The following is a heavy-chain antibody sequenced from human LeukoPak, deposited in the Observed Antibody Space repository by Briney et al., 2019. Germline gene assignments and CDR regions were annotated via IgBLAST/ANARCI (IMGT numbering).Heavy chain of an antibody. CDR1: GGSISGYY. Sequence: PSETLSLTCTVSGGSISGYYWTWIRQPPRKGLEWIWYIYYSGNTNYNPSPKSRVTISVDTSKNQFSLKLSSVTAADTAVYYCARGSHYYGSGSPNWFDPWGQGTLVTVSS. CDR2: IYYSGNT. V-gene: IGHV4-59*01. J-gene: IGHJ5*02. D-gene: IGHD3-10*01. CDR3: ARGSHYYGSGSPNWFDP.